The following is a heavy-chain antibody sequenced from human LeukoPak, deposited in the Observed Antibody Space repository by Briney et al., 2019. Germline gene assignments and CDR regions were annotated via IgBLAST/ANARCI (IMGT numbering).Heavy chain of an antibody. J-gene: IGHJ4*02. V-gene: IGHV3-7*03. CDR2: IKQDGSEK. Sequence: GGSLRLSCAASGFTFSSYWMSWVRQAPGKGLEWVANIKQDGSEKYYVDSVKGRFTISRDNAKNSLYLQMNSLRAEDTAVYYCAGTPLWFGELLLDYWGQGTLVTVSS. CDR3: AGTPLWFGELLLDY. D-gene: IGHD3-10*01. CDR1: GFTFSSYW.